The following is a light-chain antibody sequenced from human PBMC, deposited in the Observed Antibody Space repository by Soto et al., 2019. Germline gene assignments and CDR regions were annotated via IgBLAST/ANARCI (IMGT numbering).Light chain of an antibody. Sequence: QSALTQPASVSGSPGQSITISCTGTSSDVGSYNLVSWYQQHPGKAPKLMIYEVSKRPSGVSNRFSGSKSGNTASLTISGLQAEDEADYFCRSYAGSSTWVVFGGGTKLTVL. V-gene: IGLV2-23*02. CDR2: EVS. CDR3: RSYAGSSTWVV. J-gene: IGLJ2*01. CDR1: SSDVGSYNL.